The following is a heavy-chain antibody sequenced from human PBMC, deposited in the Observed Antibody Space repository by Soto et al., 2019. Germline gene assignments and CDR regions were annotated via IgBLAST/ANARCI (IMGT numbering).Heavy chain of an antibody. D-gene: IGHD2-2*01. CDR2: ISGSGGDI. V-gene: IGHV3-23*01. Sequence: EVQLMESGGGLVQPGGSLRLSCAASGFMFGSFCLTWVRQAPGKGLEWVSAISGSGGDIYYADPVKGRFTISRDNSNNTLYPQMYSLRAEATATYYCANQTSRDSPGCFQHWGKGPLVTVSS. CDR1: GFMFGSFC. CDR3: ANQTSRDSPGCFQH. J-gene: IGHJ4*02.